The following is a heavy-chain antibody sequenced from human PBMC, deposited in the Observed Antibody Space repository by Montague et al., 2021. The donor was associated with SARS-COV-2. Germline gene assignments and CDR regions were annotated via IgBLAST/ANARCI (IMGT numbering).Heavy chain of an antibody. CDR3: ARRGGGEVFARFMYWYFDV. Sequence: SETLSLTCSVSGGSINNYYWGWVRQSPGKGLEWIGYIYYSGSVTTSYNPSLKSRVSISVDTSENQFSLKLTSVTAADTAVYYSARRGGGEVFARFMYWYFDVWGRGTLVTVSS. CDR1: GGSINNYY. J-gene: IGHJ2*01. D-gene: IGHD2-21*01. V-gene: IGHV4-59*13. CDR2: IYYSGSVTT.